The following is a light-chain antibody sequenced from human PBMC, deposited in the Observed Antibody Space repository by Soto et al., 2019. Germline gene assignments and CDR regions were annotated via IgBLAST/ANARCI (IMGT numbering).Light chain of an antibody. CDR2: GVS. CDR3: QQYNDWPFT. V-gene: IGKV3-15*01. J-gene: IGKJ3*01. Sequence: EIVMTQSPRTLSVSPGERATLSCRASQSVSVNLAWYQQKPGQAPRLLIYGVSTRATGIPARFSGSESGTEFTLTISSLQSEDFAAYYCQQYNDWPFTFGPGTKVDIK. CDR1: QSVSVN.